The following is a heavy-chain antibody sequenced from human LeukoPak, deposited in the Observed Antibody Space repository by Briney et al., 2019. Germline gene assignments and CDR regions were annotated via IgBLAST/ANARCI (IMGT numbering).Heavy chain of an antibody. V-gene: IGHV3-30*18. Sequence: GGSLRLSCAASGFTFSTYGMHWVRQAPGKGLEWVAFISYDGSNKYYPDSVKGRFTISRDNSKNTLYLQMNSLRAEDTAVYYCAKDLSNWNDVTTPDYWGQGTLVTVSS. CDR2: ISYDGSNK. D-gene: IGHD1-1*01. CDR3: AKDLSNWNDVTTPDY. CDR1: GFTFSTYG. J-gene: IGHJ4*02.